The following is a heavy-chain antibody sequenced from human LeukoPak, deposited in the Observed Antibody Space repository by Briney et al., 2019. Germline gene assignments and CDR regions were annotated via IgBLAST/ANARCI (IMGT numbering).Heavy chain of an antibody. CDR1: GGSISSSSYY. D-gene: IGHD3-22*01. V-gene: IGHV4-39*01. Sequence: TASETLSLTCTVSGGSISSSSYYWGWIRQPPGKGLEWIGSIYYSGSTYYNPSLKSRVTISVDTSKNQFSLKLSSVTAADTAVYYCARRARYYDSSGYYYDVWDYWGQGTLVTVSS. CDR3: ARRARYYDSSGYYYDVWDY. J-gene: IGHJ4*02. CDR2: IYYSGST.